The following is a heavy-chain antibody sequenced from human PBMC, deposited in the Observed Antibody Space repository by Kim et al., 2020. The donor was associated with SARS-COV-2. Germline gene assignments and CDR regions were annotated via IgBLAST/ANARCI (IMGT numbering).Heavy chain of an antibody. J-gene: IGHJ6*02. Sequence: GGSLRLSCVASGFTFSSYGMHWVRQAPGKGLEWVAVISYDGSNKYYADSVRGRFTISRDNSKNTLYLQMNSLRAEDTAVYYCAKGLDIVVVRAAIRGMDGWGPGTPVTVSS. V-gene: IGHV3-30*18. CDR2: ISYDGSNK. CDR3: AKGLDIVVVRAAIRGMDG. CDR1: GFTFSSYG. D-gene: IGHD2-2*02.